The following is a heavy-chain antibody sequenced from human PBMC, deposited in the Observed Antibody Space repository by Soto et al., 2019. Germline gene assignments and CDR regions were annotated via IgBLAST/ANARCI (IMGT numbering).Heavy chain of an antibody. J-gene: IGHJ6*02. CDR2: IYYSGST. CDR1: GGSISSGDYY. Sequence: SETLSLTCTVSGGSISSGDYYWSWIRQPPGKGLEWIGYIYYSGSTYYNPSLKSRVTISVDTSKNQFSLKLSSVTAADTAVYYCAREELQEAPYYYYGMDVWGQGTTVTVS. V-gene: IGHV4-30-4*01. CDR3: AREELQEAPYYYYGMDV. D-gene: IGHD1-26*01.